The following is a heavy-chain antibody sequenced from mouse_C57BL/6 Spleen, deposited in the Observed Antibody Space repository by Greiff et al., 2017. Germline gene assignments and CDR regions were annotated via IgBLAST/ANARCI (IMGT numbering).Heavy chain of an antibody. CDR1: GFTFSDYG. D-gene: IGHD1-1*01. CDR3: ARKDTTVVEGFDY. J-gene: IGHJ2*01. Sequence: EVQLVESGGGLVKPGGSLKLSCAASGFTFSDYGMHWVRQAPEKGLEWVAYISSGSSTIYYADTVKGRFTISRDNAKNTLFLQMTSLRSEDTAMYYCARKDTTVVEGFDYWGQGTTLTVSS. V-gene: IGHV5-17*01. CDR2: ISSGSSTI.